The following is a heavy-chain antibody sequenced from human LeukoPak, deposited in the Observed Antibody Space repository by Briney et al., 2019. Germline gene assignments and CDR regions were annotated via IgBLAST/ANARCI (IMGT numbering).Heavy chain of an antibody. CDR1: GGSISSYY. V-gene: IGHV4-59*01. D-gene: IGHD3-3*01. CDR3: ASRSSIWSGYQDTLYYFDS. Sequence: SETLSLTCTVSGGSISSYYWSWIRQPPGKRLEWIGHIYYSGSTNYNPSLKSRVTISVDTSKNQFSLKLSSVTAADTAVYYCASRSSIWSGYQDTLYYFDSWGQGTLVTVYS. J-gene: IGHJ4*02. CDR2: IYYSGST.